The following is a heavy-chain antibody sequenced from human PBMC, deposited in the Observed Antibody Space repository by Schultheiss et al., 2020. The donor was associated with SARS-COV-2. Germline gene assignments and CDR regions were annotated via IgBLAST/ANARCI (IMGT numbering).Heavy chain of an antibody. CDR3: ARDELTEGRYCSGGSCHDGY. J-gene: IGHJ4*02. V-gene: IGHV4-38-2*02. CDR1: GYSISSGHY. D-gene: IGHD2-15*01. CDR2: IYHNGNR. Sequence: SQTLSLTCAVSGYSISSGHYWGWIRQPPGKGLEWIGSIYHNGNRYYNPSLKSRVTTSVDTSNNQFSLKLSSVTAADTAVYYCARDELTEGRYCSGGSCHDGYWGQGTLVTVSS.